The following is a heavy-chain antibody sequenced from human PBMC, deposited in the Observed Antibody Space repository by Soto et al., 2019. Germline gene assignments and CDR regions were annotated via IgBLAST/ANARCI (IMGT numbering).Heavy chain of an antibody. CDR3: AYRVLRTVFGLVTTTAIYFDF. CDR1: GFSLTTSGVG. D-gene: IGHD3-3*01. J-gene: IGHJ4*02. V-gene: IGHV2-5*02. Sequence: QITLNESGSTVVRPTETLTLTCRFSGFSLTTSGVGVGWICQSPGKAPEWLALIYWDDDKRYSASLKSRLTITKDTSNNQVVLTVSDLDPTDTATYYCAYRVLRTVFGLVTTTAIYFDFWGQGTPVAVSS. CDR2: IYWDDDK.